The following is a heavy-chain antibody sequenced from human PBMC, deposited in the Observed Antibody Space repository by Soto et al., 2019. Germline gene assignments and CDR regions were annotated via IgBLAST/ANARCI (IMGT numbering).Heavy chain of an antibody. Sequence: TLSLTCAVSGGSIISGGYSWSWIRQPRGKGRQWIGHIYEGGNTYYTPSLESRVAISTDKSKNQFSLRLSSVTAADTAVYYCVRRSPEDAFDIWGQGTMVTVSS. J-gene: IGHJ3*02. CDR3: VRRSPEDAFDI. CDR1: GGSIISGGYS. CDR2: IYEGGNT. V-gene: IGHV4-30-2*01.